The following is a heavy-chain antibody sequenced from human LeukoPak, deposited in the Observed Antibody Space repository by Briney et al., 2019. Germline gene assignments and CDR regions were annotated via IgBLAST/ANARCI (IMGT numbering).Heavy chain of an antibody. J-gene: IGHJ4*02. CDR2: INHSGST. V-gene: IGHV4-34*01. CDR3: ARCVLGYSYGMRHSATTLNYFDY. D-gene: IGHD5-18*01. Sequence: SETLSLTCAVYGGSFSGYYWSWIRQPPGKGLEWIGEINHSGSTNYNPSLKSRVTISVDTSKNQFSLKLCSVTAADTAVYYCARCVLGYSYGMRHSATTLNYFDYWGQGTLVTVSS. CDR1: GGSFSGYY.